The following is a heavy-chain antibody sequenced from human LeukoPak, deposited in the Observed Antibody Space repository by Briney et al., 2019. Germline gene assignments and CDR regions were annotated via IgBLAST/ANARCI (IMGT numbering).Heavy chain of an antibody. CDR3: ARDRNWNDFDY. J-gene: IGHJ4*02. CDR2: ISSSSSYI. CDR1: GFTFSSYA. D-gene: IGHD1-1*01. Sequence: GGSLRLSCAASGFTFSSYAMSWVRQAPGKGLEWVSSISSSSSYIYYADSVKGRFTISRDNAKNSLYLQMNSLRAEDTAVYYCARDRNWNDFDYWGQGTLVTVSS. V-gene: IGHV3-21*01.